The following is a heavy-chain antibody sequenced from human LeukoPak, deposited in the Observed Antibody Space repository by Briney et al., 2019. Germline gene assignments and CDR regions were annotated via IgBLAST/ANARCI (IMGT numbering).Heavy chain of an antibody. CDR3: ARDSRAYSSDWDVDY. V-gene: IGHV3-7*01. J-gene: IGHJ4*02. CDR2: IKQDGSEK. D-gene: IGHD6-19*01. CDR1: GFIFSTYW. Sequence: GGSLRLSCAASGFIFSTYWMSWVRQTPGKGLEWVANIKQDGSEKHYVDSVKGRFTISRDNAKNSLYLQMNSLRAADTAVYYCARDSRAYSSDWDVDYWGQGTLVTVSS.